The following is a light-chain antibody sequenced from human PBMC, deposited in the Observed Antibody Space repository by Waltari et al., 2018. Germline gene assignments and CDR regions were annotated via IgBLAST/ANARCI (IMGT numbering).Light chain of an antibody. CDR2: EVT. Sequence: QSPLTQPASVSGSPGQSIPISCTGTSSDIGFYKLVSWYQQYPGKAPKVMIYEVTKRPSGVSNRFSGSKSGNTASLTISGLQAEDEADYYCFSYAGTSSGVFGTGTKVTVL. J-gene: IGLJ1*01. V-gene: IGLV2-23*02. CDR1: SSDIGFYKL. CDR3: FSYAGTSSGV.